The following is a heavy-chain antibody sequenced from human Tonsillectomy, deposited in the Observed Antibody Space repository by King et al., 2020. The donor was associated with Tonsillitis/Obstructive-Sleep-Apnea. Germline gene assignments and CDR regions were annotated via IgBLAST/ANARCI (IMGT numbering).Heavy chain of an antibody. CDR2: ISSSSSYT. CDR3: ARTKEYSRGWYYFDY. J-gene: IGHJ4*02. V-gene: IGHV3-11*06. Sequence: VQLVESGGGLVKPGGSLRLSCAASGFTFSDYYMSWIRQAPGKGLEWVSYISSSSSYTNYADSVKGRFTISRDNAKNSLSLQMNSLRAEDTALYYCARTKEYSRGWYYFDYWGQGTLVTVSS. CDR1: GFTFSDYY. D-gene: IGHD6-19*01.